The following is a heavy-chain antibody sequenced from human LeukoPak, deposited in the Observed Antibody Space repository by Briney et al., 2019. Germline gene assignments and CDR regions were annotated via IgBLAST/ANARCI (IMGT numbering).Heavy chain of an antibody. D-gene: IGHD2-2*02. CDR3: ARGCSTSCYKGLVGY. J-gene: IGHJ4*02. Sequence: GGSLRLSCAASGFTFSSYAMSWVRQAPGKGLEWVSAISGSGGSTYYADSVKGRFTISRDNSKNTLYLQMNSLRAEDTAVYYCARGCSTSCYKGLVGYWGQGTLVTVSS. V-gene: IGHV3-23*01. CDR2: ISGSGGST. CDR1: GFTFSSYA.